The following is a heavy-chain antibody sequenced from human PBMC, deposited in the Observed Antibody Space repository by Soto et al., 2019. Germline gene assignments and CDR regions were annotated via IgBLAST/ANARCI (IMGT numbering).Heavy chain of an antibody. CDR1: GFTFSSYA. J-gene: IGHJ6*02. D-gene: IGHD4-17*01. CDR2: ISGSGGST. Sequence: PGGSLRLSCAASGFTFSSYAMSWVRQAPGKGLEWVSAISGSGGSTYYADSVKGRFTISRDNSKNTLYLQMNSLRAEDTAVYYCAKGYHGDYVDYYYGMDVWGQGTTVTVSS. CDR3: AKGYHGDYVDYYYGMDV. V-gene: IGHV3-23*01.